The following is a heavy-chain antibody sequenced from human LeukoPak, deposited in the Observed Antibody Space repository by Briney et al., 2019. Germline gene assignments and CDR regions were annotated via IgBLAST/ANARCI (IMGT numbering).Heavy chain of an antibody. D-gene: IGHD5-18*01. Sequence: ASVKVSCKASGYTFTGYYMHWVRQAPGQGLEWMGWINPNSGGTNYAQKFQGRVTMTRGTSISTAYMELSRLRSDDTAVYYCARGSYTASHRRVYYFDYWGQGTLVTVSS. V-gene: IGHV1-2*02. J-gene: IGHJ4*02. CDR3: ARGSYTASHRRVYYFDY. CDR1: GYTFTGYY. CDR2: INPNSGGT.